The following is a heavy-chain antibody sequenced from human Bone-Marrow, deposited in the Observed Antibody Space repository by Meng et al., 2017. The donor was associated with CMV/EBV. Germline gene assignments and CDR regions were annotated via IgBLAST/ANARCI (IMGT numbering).Heavy chain of an antibody. D-gene: IGHD1-26*01. CDR2: IYYSGST. CDR3: ARVEWELLAGAFDI. Sequence: SETLSLTCTVSGGSISSSSYYWGWIRQPPGKGLEWIGSIYYSGSTYYNPSLKSRVTISVDTSKNQFSLKLSSVTAADTAVYYCARVEWELLAGAFDIWGPGTMVTVSS. J-gene: IGHJ3*02. CDR1: GGSISSSSYY. V-gene: IGHV4-39*07.